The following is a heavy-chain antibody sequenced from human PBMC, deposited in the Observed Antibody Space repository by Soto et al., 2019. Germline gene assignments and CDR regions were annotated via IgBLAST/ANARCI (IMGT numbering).Heavy chain of an antibody. D-gene: IGHD3-10*01. CDR2: TYYRSKWYN. V-gene: IGHV6-1*01. Sequence: QVQLQQSGPGLVKPSQTLSLTCAISGDSVSSNSAAWNGIRQSPSRGLEWLGRTYYRSKWYNYYAVAVKSRIPNSPDTTKNQFSLQLNSVTPEETAVYFCARDSKLWFGESHYFDYWGQETLVTVSS. CDR1: GDSVSSNSAA. J-gene: IGHJ4*02. CDR3: ARDSKLWFGESHYFDY.